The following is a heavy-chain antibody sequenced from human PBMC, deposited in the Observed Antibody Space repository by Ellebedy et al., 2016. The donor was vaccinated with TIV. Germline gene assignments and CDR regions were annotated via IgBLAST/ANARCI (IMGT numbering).Heavy chain of an antibody. D-gene: IGHD5-24*01. CDR2: ISGGGGST. V-gene: IGHV3-23*01. CDR3: ARATSGFDY. Sequence: GESLKISCAASGFSVSHNYMSWVRQAPGKGLEWVSAISGGGGSTSYADSVKGRFTISRDNAKDTLYLQMNSLRAEDTAVYYCARATSGFDYWGQGALATVSS. J-gene: IGHJ4*02. CDR1: GFSVSHNY.